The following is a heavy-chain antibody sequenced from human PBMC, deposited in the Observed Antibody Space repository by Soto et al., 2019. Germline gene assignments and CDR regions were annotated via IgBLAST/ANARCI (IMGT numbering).Heavy chain of an antibody. J-gene: IGHJ6*02. CDR1: GFTVSSNY. Sequence: GGSLRLSCAASGFTVSSNYMSWVRQAPGKGLEWVSVIYSGGSTYYADSVKGRFTISRDNSKNTLYLQMNSLRAEDTAVYYCARAWIFWTGYPTDVCGQAPTVTVSS. D-gene: IGHD3-3*01. V-gene: IGHV3-53*01. CDR3: ARAWIFWTGYPTDV. CDR2: IYSGGST.